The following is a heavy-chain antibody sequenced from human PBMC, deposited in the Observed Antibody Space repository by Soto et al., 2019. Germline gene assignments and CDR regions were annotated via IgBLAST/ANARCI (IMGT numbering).Heavy chain of an antibody. CDR3: TTAYEGGYYDSSGYYYYHVFDY. D-gene: IGHD3-22*01. Sequence: PGGSLRLSCAASGFTFSNAWMNWVRQAPGKGLEWVGRIKSKTDGGTTDYAAPVKGRFTISRDDSKNTLYLQMNSLKTEDTAVYYCTTAYEGGYYDSSGYYYYHVFDYWGQGTLVTVSS. V-gene: IGHV3-15*07. CDR2: IKSKTDGGTT. CDR1: GFTFSNAW. J-gene: IGHJ4*02.